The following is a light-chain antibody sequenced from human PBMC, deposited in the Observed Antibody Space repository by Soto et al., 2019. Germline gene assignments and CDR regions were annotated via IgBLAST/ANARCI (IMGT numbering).Light chain of an antibody. CDR3: QQYGSSPN. V-gene: IGKV3-20*01. CDR2: DAS. CDR1: QSVSSY. Sequence: EIVLTQSPATLSLSPGEIATLSCRASQSVSSYLAWYQQKPGQAPRLLIYDASNRATGIPDRFSGSGSGTDFTLTISRLEPADSAVYYCQQYGSSPNFGGGTKVDIK. J-gene: IGKJ4*01.